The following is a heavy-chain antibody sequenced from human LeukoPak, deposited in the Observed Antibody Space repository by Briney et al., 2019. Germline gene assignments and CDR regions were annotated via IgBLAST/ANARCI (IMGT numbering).Heavy chain of an antibody. D-gene: IGHD5-12*01. CDR2: INHSGST. Sequence: SETLSLTCAVYGGSFSGYYWSWIRQPPGEGLEWIGEINHSGSTNYNPSLKSRVTISVDTSKNQFSLKLRSVTAADTAMYYCARFQQWLRPPVGFDIWGQGTMVTVSS. V-gene: IGHV4-34*01. CDR3: ARFQQWLRPPVGFDI. J-gene: IGHJ3*02. CDR1: GGSFSGYY.